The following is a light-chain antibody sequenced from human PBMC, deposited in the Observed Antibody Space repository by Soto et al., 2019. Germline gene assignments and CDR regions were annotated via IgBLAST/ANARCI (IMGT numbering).Light chain of an antibody. CDR1: SSDLGDYNY. J-gene: IGLJ2*01. CDR3: SSYTKTNTLV. V-gene: IGLV2-14*03. Sequence: QSALTQPASVSGSPGQSITISCTGTSSDLGDYNYVSWYHQQPGTAPKLMIFGVSNRPSGISSRFSGSKSGNTASLTISGLQSEDEADYYCSSYTKTNTLVFGGGTKLTVL. CDR2: GVS.